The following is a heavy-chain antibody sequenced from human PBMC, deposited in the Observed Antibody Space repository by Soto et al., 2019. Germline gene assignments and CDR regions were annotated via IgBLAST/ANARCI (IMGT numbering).Heavy chain of an antibody. CDR1: GFTFSSYS. CDR2: ISSSSSTI. J-gene: IGHJ4*02. D-gene: IGHD3-16*02. Sequence: GGSLRLSCAAPGFTFSSYSMNWVRQAPGKGLEWVSYISSSSSTIYYADSVKGRFTISRDNAKNSLYLQMNSLRAEDTAVYYCAKSDYIWGSYRSDFDYWGQGTLVTVSS. CDR3: AKSDYIWGSYRSDFDY. V-gene: IGHV3-48*01.